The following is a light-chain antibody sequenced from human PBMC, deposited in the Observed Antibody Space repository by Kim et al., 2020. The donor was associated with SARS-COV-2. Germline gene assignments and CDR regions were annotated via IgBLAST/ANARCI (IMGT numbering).Light chain of an antibody. CDR1: SNNVGNQG. J-gene: IGLJ3*02. CDR2: RSN. CDR3: SAWDTSLNAWL. V-gene: IGLV10-54*04. Sequence: QAGLTQPPSVSKDLRQTATLTCTGNSNNVGNQGAAWLQQHQGHPPKLLSCRSNRRPSGISERFSASRSGNTASLTITGLQPEGEADYYCSAWDTSLNAWLFGGGAQLTVL.